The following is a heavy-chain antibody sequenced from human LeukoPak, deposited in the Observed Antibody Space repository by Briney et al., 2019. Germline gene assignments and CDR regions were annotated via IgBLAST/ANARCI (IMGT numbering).Heavy chain of an antibody. CDR1: GFTLSNAY. Sequence: GGSLRLSCAASGFTLSNAYMSWVRQAPGKGLESVGRIKNKTNGGTTDYAAPVKGRFTISRDDSKNTLYLQMNSLKTEDTAVYYCTTTIVGVTTWFDPWGQGTLVTVSS. CDR2: IKNKTNGGTT. D-gene: IGHD1-26*01. J-gene: IGHJ5*02. CDR3: TTTIVGVTTWFDP. V-gene: IGHV3-15*01.